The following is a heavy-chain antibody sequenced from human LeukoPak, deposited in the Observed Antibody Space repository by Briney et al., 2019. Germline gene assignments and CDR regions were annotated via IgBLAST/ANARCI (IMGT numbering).Heavy chain of an antibody. Sequence: SETLSLTCTVSGGSISSYYWSWIRQPPGKGLEWIGYIHYSGSTNYNPSLRSRVTISVDTSKNQFSLKLSAVTAADTAVYYCAGDYGGFEGVMDVWGQGITVTVSS. J-gene: IGHJ6*02. CDR1: GGSISSYY. CDR2: IHYSGST. CDR3: AGDYGGFEGVMDV. V-gene: IGHV4-59*08. D-gene: IGHD4-23*01.